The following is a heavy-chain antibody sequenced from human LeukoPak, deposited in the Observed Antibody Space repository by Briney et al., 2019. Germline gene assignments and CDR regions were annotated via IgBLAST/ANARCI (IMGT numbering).Heavy chain of an antibody. D-gene: IGHD4-17*01. CDR1: GSSISDYY. CDR3: AGEGDYWHRFDH. CDR2: IFHSGST. Sequence: SETLSLTCTVSGSSISDYYWNWVRQPPGKGLEWIGNIFHSGSTNYNPSLKSRVTISVEASKNQFSLRLSSVTAADTAVYYGAGEGDYWHRFDHWGRGTLVTVSS. V-gene: IGHV4-59*01. J-gene: IGHJ4*02.